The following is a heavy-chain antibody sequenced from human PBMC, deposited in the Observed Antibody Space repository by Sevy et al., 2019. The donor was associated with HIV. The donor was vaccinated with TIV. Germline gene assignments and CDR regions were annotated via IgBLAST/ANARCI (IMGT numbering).Heavy chain of an antibody. V-gene: IGHV3-30-3*01. Sequence: GGSLRLSCAASEFTFNTYTMHWVRQAPGKGLEWVAAISHDGSNKNYADSVKGRFTVSRDNSKNTVSLQMNSLRREDTALYYCAREYYDFWSGPINFYFGMDVWGQGTTVTVSS. CDR1: EFTFNTYT. CDR2: ISHDGSNK. D-gene: IGHD3-3*01. CDR3: AREYYDFWSGPINFYFGMDV. J-gene: IGHJ6*02.